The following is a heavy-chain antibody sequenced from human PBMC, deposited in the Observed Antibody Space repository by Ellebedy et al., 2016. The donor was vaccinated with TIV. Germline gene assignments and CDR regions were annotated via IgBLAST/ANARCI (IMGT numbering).Heavy chain of an antibody. Sequence: AASVKVSCKASGYTFTGYYMHWVRQAPGQGLEWMGWINPNSGGTNYAQKFQGWVTMTRDTSISTAYMELSRLRSDDTAVYYCARVPTGIVGATLGWFDPWGQGTLVTVSS. J-gene: IGHJ5*02. V-gene: IGHV1-2*04. CDR2: INPNSGGT. CDR3: ARVPTGIVGATLGWFDP. D-gene: IGHD1-26*01. CDR1: GYTFTGYY.